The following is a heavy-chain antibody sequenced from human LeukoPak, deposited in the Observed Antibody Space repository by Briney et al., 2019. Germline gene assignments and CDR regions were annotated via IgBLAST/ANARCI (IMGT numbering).Heavy chain of an antibody. CDR1: GFTVSSNY. Sequence: GRSLRLSCAASGFTVSSNYMTWVRLAPGKGLEWVSVIYSGGFTYYADSVKGRFTISRDNAKNTLYLQMNSLRAEDTAVYYCAREAGGSYNYYYGMDVWGQGTTVTVSS. CDR2: IYSGGFT. J-gene: IGHJ6*02. V-gene: IGHV3-53*01. CDR3: AREAGGSYNYYYGMDV. D-gene: IGHD1-26*01.